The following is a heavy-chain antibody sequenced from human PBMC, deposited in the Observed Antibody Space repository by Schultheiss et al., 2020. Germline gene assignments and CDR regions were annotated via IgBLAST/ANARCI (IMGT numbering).Heavy chain of an antibody. CDR2: IYYSGST. J-gene: IGHJ6*02. Sequence: SETLSLTCTVSGGSISSSSYYWGWIRQPPGKGLEWIGYIYYSGSTYYNPSLKSRVTISVDTSKNQFSLKLSSVTAADTAVYYCAVSYPRDTYYYYGMDVWGQGTTVTVSS. CDR1: GGSISSSSYY. V-gene: IGHV4-31*03. D-gene: IGHD1-26*01. CDR3: AVSYPRDTYYYYGMDV.